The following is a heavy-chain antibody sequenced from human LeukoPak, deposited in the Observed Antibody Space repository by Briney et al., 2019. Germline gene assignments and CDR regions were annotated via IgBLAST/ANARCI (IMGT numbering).Heavy chain of an antibody. CDR3: ARTHSNQPESYYYYGLDV. V-gene: IGHV1-69*13. CDR1: GGAFSSYA. CDR2: IIPVFGTP. Sequence: SVKVSCKASGGAFSSYATTWVRQAPGQGLEWMGGIIPVFGTPDYAQKFQDRVTITADESTSTVYMEMSSLRFEDTAVYYCARTHSNQPESYYYYGLDVWGQGTTVTVSS. J-gene: IGHJ6*02. D-gene: IGHD1-14*01.